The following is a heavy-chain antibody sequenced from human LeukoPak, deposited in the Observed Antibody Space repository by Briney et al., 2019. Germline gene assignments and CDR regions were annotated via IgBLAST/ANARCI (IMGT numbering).Heavy chain of an antibody. CDR3: ARQTYYSSGYFDY. J-gene: IGHJ4*02. CDR2: IYYSGST. V-gene: IGHV4-39*01. CDR1: GASISNYY. D-gene: IGHD3-22*01. Sequence: SETLSLTCAVSGASISNYYWGWIRQPPGKGLEWIGSIYYSGSTYYNPSLKSRVTISVDTSKNQFSLNLSSVTAADTAVYCCARQTYYSSGYFDYWGLGTLVTVSS.